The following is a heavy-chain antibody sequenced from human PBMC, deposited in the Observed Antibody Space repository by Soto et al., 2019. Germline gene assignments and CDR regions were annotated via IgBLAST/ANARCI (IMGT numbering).Heavy chain of an antibody. CDR1: GASISSGGSS. CDR2: IYHSGIT. J-gene: IGHJ6*02. Sequence: QLQLQESGSGLVKPSQTLSLTCAVSGASISSGGSSWSWIRQAPGTGLEWIGYIYHSGITNYNPSLKSRVTISVDKSQNQFSLSLSFVTAADTAVYYCARGLAVRGSYGVDVWGQGTTVTVSS. V-gene: IGHV4-30-2*01. D-gene: IGHD3-10*01. CDR3: ARGLAVRGSYGVDV.